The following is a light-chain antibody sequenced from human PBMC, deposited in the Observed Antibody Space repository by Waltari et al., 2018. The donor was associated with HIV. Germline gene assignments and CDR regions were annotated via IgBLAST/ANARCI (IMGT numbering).Light chain of an antibody. CDR2: AAS. Sequence: DIQMTQSPSSLSASVGDRVTITCQASQSISSYLNWYQQKPGKATKLLIYAASSLQSGVPSRFSGSGSGTDVTLTISSLQPEDVATYYCQQSNSNPWTFGQGTKLEIK. CDR1: QSISSY. J-gene: IGKJ2*02. CDR3: QQSNSNPWT. V-gene: IGKV1-39*01.